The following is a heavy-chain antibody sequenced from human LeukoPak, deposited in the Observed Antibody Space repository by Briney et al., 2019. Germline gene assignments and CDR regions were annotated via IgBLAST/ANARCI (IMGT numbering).Heavy chain of an antibody. CDR2: ISYDGSNK. J-gene: IGHJ4*02. V-gene: IGHV3-30*18. CDR1: GFTFSSYG. CDR3: AKAVRYDSSGYFDY. D-gene: IGHD3-22*01. Sequence: GGPLRLSCAASGFTFSSYGMHWVRQAPGKGLEWVAVISYDGSNKYYADSVKGRFTISRDNSKNTLYLQMNSLRAEDTAVYYCAKAVRYDSSGYFDYWGQGTLVTVSS.